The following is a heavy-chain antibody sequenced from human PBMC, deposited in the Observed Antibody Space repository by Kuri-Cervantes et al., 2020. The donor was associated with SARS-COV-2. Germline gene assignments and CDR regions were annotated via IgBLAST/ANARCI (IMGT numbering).Heavy chain of an antibody. CDR1: GYSISSGYY. Sequence: SETLSLTCTVSGYSISSGYYWGWIRQPPGKGLEGIGSIYHSGSTYYNQSLNSRVTISVDTSKNQFSLKLSSVTAADTAVYFCARHSQGYYYYYIDVWGKGTPVTVSS. CDR3: ARHSQGYYYYYIDV. CDR2: IYHSGST. V-gene: IGHV4-38-2*02. D-gene: IGHD2-21*01. J-gene: IGHJ6*03.